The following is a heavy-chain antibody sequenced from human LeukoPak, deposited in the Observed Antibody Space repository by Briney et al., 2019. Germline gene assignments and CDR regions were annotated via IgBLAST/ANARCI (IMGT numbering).Heavy chain of an antibody. CDR2: IIPIFGTA. CDR3: ARDSNSGSAGY. J-gene: IGHJ4*02. Sequence: GASVKVSCKASGGTFGSYAFSWVRQAPGQGLEWMGGIIPIFGTANYAQKFQGRVTITTDESTSTAYLELSSLRSEDTAVYYCARDSNSGSAGYWGQGTLVIVSS. D-gene: IGHD1-26*01. CDR1: GGTFGSYA. V-gene: IGHV1-69*05.